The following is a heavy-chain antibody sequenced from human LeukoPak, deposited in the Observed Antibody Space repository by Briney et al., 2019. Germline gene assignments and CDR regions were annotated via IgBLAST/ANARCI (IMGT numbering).Heavy chain of an antibody. CDR2: IYDTGST. CDR1: GFTFSSYG. Sequence: TGGSLRLSCAASGFTFSSYGMHWVRQAPGKGLEWIGSIYDTGSTFYNPSLKSRVIISVDTSKNQFSLKLSSVTAADTAVYYCQSRFLEWLLDYWGQGTLVTVSS. CDR3: QSRFLEWLLDY. V-gene: IGHV4-59*05. D-gene: IGHD3-3*01. J-gene: IGHJ4*02.